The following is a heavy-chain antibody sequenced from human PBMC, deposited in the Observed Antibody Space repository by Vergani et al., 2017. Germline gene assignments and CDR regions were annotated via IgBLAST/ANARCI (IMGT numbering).Heavy chain of an antibody. J-gene: IGHJ4*02. V-gene: IGHV3-23*04. CDR1: GFTFSSYA. Sequence: EVQLVESGGGLVQPGGSLRLSCAASGFTFSSYAMSWVRQAPGKGLEWVSAISGSGGSTYYADSVKGPFTISRDNSKNTLYLKMNSLRAEDTAVYYCAKGKGQWLVLGSRNYWGQGTLVTVSS. CDR3: AKGKGQWLVLGSRNY. D-gene: IGHD6-19*01. CDR2: ISGSGGST.